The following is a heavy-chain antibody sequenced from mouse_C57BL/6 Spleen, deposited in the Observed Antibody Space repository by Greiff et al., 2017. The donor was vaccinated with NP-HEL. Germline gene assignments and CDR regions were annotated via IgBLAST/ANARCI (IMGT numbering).Heavy chain of an antibody. V-gene: IGHV1-26*01. J-gene: IGHJ4*01. CDR1: GYTFTDYY. Sequence: EVQLQQSGPELVKPGASVKISCKASGYTFTDYYMNWVKQSHGKSLEWIGDINPNNGGTSYNQKFKGKATLTVDKSSSTAYMELRSLTSEDSAVYYCARPIYDGYYVAMDYWGQGTSVTVSS. CDR2: INPNNGGT. D-gene: IGHD2-3*01. CDR3: ARPIYDGYYVAMDY.